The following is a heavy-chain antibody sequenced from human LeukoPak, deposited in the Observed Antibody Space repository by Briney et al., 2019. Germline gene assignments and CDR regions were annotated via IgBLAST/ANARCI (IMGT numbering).Heavy chain of an antibody. D-gene: IGHD5-18*01. Sequence: PGGSLRLSCAASGFTFSSYSMNWVRQAPGKGLEWVSSISSSSSYTYYADSVKGRFTISRDNAKNSLYLQMNSLRAEDTAVYYCARGSVDTDAFDIWGQGTMVTVSS. CDR3: ARGSVDTDAFDI. V-gene: IGHV3-21*01. J-gene: IGHJ3*02. CDR1: GFTFSSYS. CDR2: ISSSSSYT.